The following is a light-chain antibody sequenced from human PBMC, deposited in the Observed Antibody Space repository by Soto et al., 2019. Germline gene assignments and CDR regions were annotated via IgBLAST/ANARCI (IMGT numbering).Light chain of an antibody. J-gene: IGLJ2*01. CDR2: DVT. Sequence: QSALTQPRSVSGSPGQSVTISCTGTSSDVGRYDYVSWYQQHPGKAPKLIVYDVTERPSGVPDRFSGSKSGNTASLTISGLQAEDEADYSCCSYTSSSTLTVFGGGTKLTVL. CDR1: SSDVGRYDY. V-gene: IGLV2-11*01. CDR3: CSYTSSSTLTV.